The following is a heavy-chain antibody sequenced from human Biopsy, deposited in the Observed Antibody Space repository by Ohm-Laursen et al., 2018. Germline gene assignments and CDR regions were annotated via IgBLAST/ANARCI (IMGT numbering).Heavy chain of an antibody. V-gene: IGHV3-48*04. CDR1: AFTFSGYS. CDR2: INVYSNKK. CDR3: ARSPGRDRMDV. Sequence: GSLRPSCAASAFTFSGYSMNWVRQAPGRGLEWVSYINVYSNKKYYADSVKGRFIVSRDNDKNSLYLQMNSLRAEDTAVYHCARSPGRDRMDVWGQGTTVIVSS. J-gene: IGHJ6*02. D-gene: IGHD1-14*01.